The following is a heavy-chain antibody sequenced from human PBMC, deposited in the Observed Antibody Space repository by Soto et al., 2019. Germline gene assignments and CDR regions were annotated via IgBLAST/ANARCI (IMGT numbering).Heavy chain of an antibody. D-gene: IGHD4-17*01. CDR2: SNGVNGFT. V-gene: IGHV1-3*02. J-gene: IGHJ6*02. CDR1: GYTFGSYA. CDR3: ARVSYSDALDV. Sequence: QVQLVQSGAEVRTPGASVKISCKASGYTFGSYAVQWVRQAPGQRLEWVGWSNGVNGFTKFSPELQDRVTITRDTAASTIYMDLSSLTSDDTAVYYCARVSYSDALDVWGQGTTVTVSS.